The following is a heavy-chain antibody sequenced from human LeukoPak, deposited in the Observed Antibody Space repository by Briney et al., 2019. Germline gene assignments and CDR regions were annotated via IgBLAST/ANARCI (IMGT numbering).Heavy chain of an antibody. CDR2: ISYDGSNK. Sequence: LSLSCAASGFTFSSYAMHWVRQAPGKGLEWVAVISYDGSNKYYADSVKGRFTISRDNSKNTLYLQMNSLRAEDTAVYYCARDQPRMVRGVIITVDYFDYWGQGTLVTVSS. J-gene: IGHJ4*02. D-gene: IGHD3-10*01. V-gene: IGHV3-30-3*01. CDR1: GFTFSSYA. CDR3: ARDQPRMVRGVIITVDYFDY.